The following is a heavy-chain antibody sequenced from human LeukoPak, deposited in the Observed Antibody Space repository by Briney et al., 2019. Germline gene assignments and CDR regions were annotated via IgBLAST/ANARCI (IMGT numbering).Heavy chain of an antibody. V-gene: IGHV1-18*01. J-gene: IGHJ6*03. D-gene: IGHD3-22*01. CDR1: GYTFTSYG. CDR2: ISVYNGNT. CDR3: ARCLYYYDSSGYYYYYYMDA. Sequence: ASVKVSCKASGYTFTSYGISWVRQAPGQGLEWMGWISVYNGNTNYAQKLQGRVTMTTDTSTSTAYMELRRLRSDDTAVYYCARCLYYYDSSGYYYYYYMDAWGKGTTVTVSS.